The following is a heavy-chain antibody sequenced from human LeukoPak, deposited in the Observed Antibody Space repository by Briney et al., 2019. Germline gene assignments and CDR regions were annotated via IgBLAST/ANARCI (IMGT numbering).Heavy chain of an antibody. V-gene: IGHV1-18*01. D-gene: IGHD4-17*01. J-gene: IGHJ3*01. CDR2: ISAYNGNT. CDR3: ARDQSVKLLQTKSTYFKHVFAF. Sequence: ASVKVSCKTSGYTFTNYGISWVRQAPGLGLEWMGWISAYNGNTNYAQKVQGRVTMTTDTSTSTAYMELRSLRFDDTAVYYCARDQSVKLLQTKSTYFKHVFAFWGQGSMVTVSS. CDR1: GYTFTNYG.